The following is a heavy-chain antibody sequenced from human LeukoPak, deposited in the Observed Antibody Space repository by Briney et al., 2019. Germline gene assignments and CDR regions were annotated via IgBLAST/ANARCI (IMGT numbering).Heavy chain of an antibody. V-gene: IGHV7-4-1*02. CDR3: ARDYTVALGTTTYFQH. J-gene: IGHJ1*01. CDR1: GYILDIYA. Sequence: ASVKVSCKASGYILDIYAMIWVRQAPGQGLELMGWINTNTGIPTYAQGFTGRFVFSLDTSVSTAYLHISSLKTEDTAVYYCARDYTVALGTTTYFQHWGQGTLVTVSS. D-gene: IGHD1-7*01. CDR2: INTNTGIP.